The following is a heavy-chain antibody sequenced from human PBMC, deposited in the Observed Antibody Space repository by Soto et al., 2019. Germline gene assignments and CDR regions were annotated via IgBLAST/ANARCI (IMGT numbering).Heavy chain of an antibody. CDR3: ARVERGTATTVVDAFEI. V-gene: IGHV4-34*01. Sequence: QVQLQQWGAGLLKPSETLSLTCAVFGGSVNSGNYYWSWIRQPPGKGLEWIGEMSHSGGTHFNPTLKSRVTISVETSKNQFSLKMSSVTAADAALYYCARVERGTATTVVDAFEIWGPGTMLPVSS. CDR2: MSHSGGT. CDR1: GGSVNSGNYY. J-gene: IGHJ3*02. D-gene: IGHD1-1*01.